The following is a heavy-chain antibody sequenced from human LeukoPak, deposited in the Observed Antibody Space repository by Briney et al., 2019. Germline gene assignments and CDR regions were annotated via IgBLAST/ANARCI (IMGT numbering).Heavy chain of an antibody. D-gene: IGHD1-26*01. CDR2: ISPDGYNK. V-gene: IGHV3-30*18. CDR1: GFTFSSLG. CDR3: AKEWGFFESYDS. J-gene: IGHJ4*02. Sequence: PGGSLRLSCAASGFTFSSLGMHWVRQAPGKGLEWVTVISPDGYNKFYADSVKGRFTISRDNSKNTLYLQMDSLTPEDTAVYYCAKEWGFFESYDSWGQGSLVTVSS.